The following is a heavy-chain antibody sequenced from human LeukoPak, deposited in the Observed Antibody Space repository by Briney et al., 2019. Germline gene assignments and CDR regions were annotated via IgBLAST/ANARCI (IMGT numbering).Heavy chain of an antibody. CDR2: INPNSGGT. Sequence: ASVKVSCKASGYTFTGYYMHWVRQAPGQGLEWMGWINPNSGGTNYAQKFQGRVTMTRDTSISTAYMELSRLRSDDTAVYYCARAQYSSRTNYFDYWGQGTLVTVSS. CDR3: ARAQYSSRTNYFDY. D-gene: IGHD6-13*01. J-gene: IGHJ4*02. CDR1: GYTFTGYY. V-gene: IGHV1-2*02.